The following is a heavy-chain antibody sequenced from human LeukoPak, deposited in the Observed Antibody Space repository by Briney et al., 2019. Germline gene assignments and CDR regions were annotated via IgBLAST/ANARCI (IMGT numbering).Heavy chain of an antibody. J-gene: IGHJ3*02. V-gene: IGHV3-74*01. CDR2: INSDGSST. CDR1: GFHFSSHG. D-gene: IGHD1-26*01. Sequence: PGGSLRLSCAASGFHFSSHGMNWVRPAPGKGLVWVSRINSDGSSTSYADSVKGRFSISRDNAKNTLYLQMNSLRAEDTAVYYCAKELVVGATASDAFDIWGQGTMVTVSS. CDR3: AKELVVGATASDAFDI.